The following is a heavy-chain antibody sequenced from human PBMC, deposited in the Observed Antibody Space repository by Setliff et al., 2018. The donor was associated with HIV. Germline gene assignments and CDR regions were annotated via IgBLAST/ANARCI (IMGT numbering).Heavy chain of an antibody. CDR3: ARATLGVCSGGSCFGGMDV. V-gene: IGHV3-48*01. D-gene: IGHD2-15*01. CDR2: ISSKRTSI. Sequence: GSLRLSCETSGFTFGDFCMNWVRQAPGKGLEWISYISSKRTSIYYADSVKGRFTISRDNSKNTLYLQMNSLRAEDTAVYYCARATLGVCSGGSCFGGMDVWGQGTTVTVSS. J-gene: IGHJ6*02. CDR1: GFTFGDFC.